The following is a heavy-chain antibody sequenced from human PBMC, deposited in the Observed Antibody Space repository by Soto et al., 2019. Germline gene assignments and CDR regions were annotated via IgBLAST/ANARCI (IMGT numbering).Heavy chain of an antibody. CDR1: GFTFSSYA. CDR2: ISGSGGST. Sequence: GGSLRLSCAASGFTFSSYAMSWVRQAPGKGLEWVSAISGSGGSTYYADSVKGRFTISRDNSKNTLYLQMNSLRAEDTAVYYCSTERLGELSLLNWFDPWGQGTLVTVSS. V-gene: IGHV3-23*01. J-gene: IGHJ5*02. D-gene: IGHD3-16*02. CDR3: STERLGELSLLNWFDP.